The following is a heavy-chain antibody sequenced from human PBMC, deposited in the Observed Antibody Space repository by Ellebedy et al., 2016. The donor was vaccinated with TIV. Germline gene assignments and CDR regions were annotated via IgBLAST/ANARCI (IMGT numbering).Heavy chain of an antibody. Sequence: SGPTLVKPTQTLTLTCTFSGFSLSTSGVGVGWIRQPPGKALEWLALIYWNDDKRYSPSLKSRLTITKDTSKNQVVLTMTNMDPVDTATYYYARSPYGSPSDWFDPWGQGTLVTVSS. CDR2: IYWNDDK. V-gene: IGHV2-5*01. D-gene: IGHD3-10*01. CDR1: GFSLSTSGVG. J-gene: IGHJ5*02. CDR3: ARSPYGSPSDWFDP.